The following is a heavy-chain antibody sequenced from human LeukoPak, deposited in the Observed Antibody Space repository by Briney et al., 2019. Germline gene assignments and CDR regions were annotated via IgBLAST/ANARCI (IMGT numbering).Heavy chain of an antibody. D-gene: IGHD5-12*01. V-gene: IGHV3-7*01. J-gene: IGHJ4*02. CDR1: GFTCSSYW. Sequence: GGSLRLSCVASGFTCSSYWMTWVRQAPGKGLEWVANIKTDGSQIYYVDSVKGRFTISRDNSKNTLYLQMNSLRAEDTAVYYCARDGWLPNEDYFDYWGQGTLVTVSS. CDR2: IKTDGSQI. CDR3: ARDGWLPNEDYFDY.